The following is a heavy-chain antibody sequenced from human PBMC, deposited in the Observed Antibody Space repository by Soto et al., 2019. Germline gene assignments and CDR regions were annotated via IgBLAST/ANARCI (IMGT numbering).Heavy chain of an antibody. V-gene: IGHV3-53*01. CDR1: GFTVSSNY. J-gene: IGHJ4*02. CDR2: IYSGGST. Sequence: GGSLRLSCAASGFTVSSNYMSWVRQAPGKGLEWVSVIYSGGSTSYADFVKGRFTISRDNAKNTLYLQMNSLRVEDTAMYYCGTVFEHWGQGIPVTVSS. CDR3: GTVFEH.